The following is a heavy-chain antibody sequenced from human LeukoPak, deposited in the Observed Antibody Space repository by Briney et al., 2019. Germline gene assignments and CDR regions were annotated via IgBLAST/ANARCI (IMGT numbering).Heavy chain of an antibody. CDR1: GYTFTSYY. D-gene: IGHD2-8*01. V-gene: IGHV1-46*01. CDR2: INPSGGST. CDR3: VVSTHGWIDY. J-gene: IGHJ4*02. Sequence: ASVKVSCKASGYTFTSYYKHWVRQAPGQGLEWMGIINPSGGSTSYAQKFQGRVTMTRDTSTSTVYMELSSLRSEDTAVYYCVVSTHGWIDYWGQGTLVTVSS.